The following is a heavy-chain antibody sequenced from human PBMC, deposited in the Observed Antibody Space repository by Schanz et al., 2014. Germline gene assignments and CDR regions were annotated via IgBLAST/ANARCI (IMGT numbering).Heavy chain of an antibody. CDR1: GYTFTTYA. CDR3: ARDRRFFDRDDLYYFDS. J-gene: IGHJ4*02. D-gene: IGHD3-3*01. CDR2: ISVYTGNT. V-gene: IGHV1-18*01. Sequence: QVQLVQSGAEVKKPGASVRVSCKASGYTFTTYAMSWVRQAPGQGLEWVGWISVYTGNTKYGQKVQGRVTMTTDTSTSTAYMALTDLRADATAVYYCARDRRFFDRDDLYYFDSWGQGTLVTVSS.